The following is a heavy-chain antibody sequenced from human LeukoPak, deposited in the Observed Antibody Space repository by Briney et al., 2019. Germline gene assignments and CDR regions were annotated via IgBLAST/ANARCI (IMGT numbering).Heavy chain of an antibody. D-gene: IGHD2-2*01. CDR3: ARDAVCSSTSCYFFYYNYMDV. CDR2: IYYSGST. V-gene: IGHV4-39*07. CDR1: GGSISSSSYY. Sequence: SETLSLTCTVSGGSISSSSYYWGWIRQPPGKGLEWIGSIYYSGSTYYNPSLKSRVTISVDTSKNQFSLKLSSVTAADTAVYYCARDAVCSSTSCYFFYYNYMDVWSKGTTVTVSS. J-gene: IGHJ6*03.